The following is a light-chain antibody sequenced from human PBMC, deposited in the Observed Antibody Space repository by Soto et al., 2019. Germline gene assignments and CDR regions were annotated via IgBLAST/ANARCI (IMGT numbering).Light chain of an antibody. J-gene: IGKJ5*01. Sequence: DIQMTQSPSSLSASVGDRVTITCRASQSINTKLNWYQQKPGKVPNLLIYDASNRATGIPARFSGSGSGTEFTLTISSLQSEDFAAYFCQQYNNWPPITFGRGTRLEIK. CDR3: QQYNNWPPIT. CDR1: QSINTK. CDR2: DAS. V-gene: IGKV1-39*01.